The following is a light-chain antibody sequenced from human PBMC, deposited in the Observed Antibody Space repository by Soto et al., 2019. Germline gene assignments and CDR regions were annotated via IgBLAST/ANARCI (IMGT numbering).Light chain of an antibody. CDR3: QQYDSSPLT. CDR2: GAS. V-gene: IGKV3-20*01. J-gene: IGKJ4*01. CDR1: QSVSSNY. Sequence: EIVLTQSPGTLSLSPGERATLSCRASQSVSSNYLAWYQQKPGQAPRLLIYGASSRATGIPDRFSGSESGTDFTLTISRLEPEDFAVYYCQQYDSSPLTFGGGNQVEIK.